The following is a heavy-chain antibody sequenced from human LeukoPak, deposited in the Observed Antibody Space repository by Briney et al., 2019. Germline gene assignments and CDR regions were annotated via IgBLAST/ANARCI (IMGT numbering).Heavy chain of an antibody. CDR1: GFTFSDYY. J-gene: IGHJ5*02. V-gene: IGHV3-11*04. CDR3: ARDRSLDYGGNSGEEGWFDP. Sequence: RSGGSLRLSCAASGFTFSDYYMSWIRQAPGKGLEWVSYISSSSSTIYYADSVKGRFTISRDNAKNSLYLQMNSLRAEDTAVYYCARDRSLDYGGNSGEEGWFDPWGQGTLVTVSS. CDR2: ISSSSSTI. D-gene: IGHD4-23*01.